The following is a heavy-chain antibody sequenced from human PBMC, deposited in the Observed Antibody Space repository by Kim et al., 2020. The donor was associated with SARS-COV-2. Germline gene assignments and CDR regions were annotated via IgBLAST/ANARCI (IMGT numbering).Heavy chain of an antibody. D-gene: IGHD3-16*01. CDR1: GYTFTSYG. Sequence: ASVKVSCKASGYTFTSYGISWVRQAPGQGLEWMGWISAYNGNTNYAQKLQGRVTMTTDTSTSTAYMELRSLRSDDTAVYYCARDRPSRHGYRQVWGDYWGQGALVTVSS. CDR3: ARDRPSRHGYRQVWGDY. V-gene: IGHV1-18*01. CDR2: ISAYNGNT. J-gene: IGHJ4*02.